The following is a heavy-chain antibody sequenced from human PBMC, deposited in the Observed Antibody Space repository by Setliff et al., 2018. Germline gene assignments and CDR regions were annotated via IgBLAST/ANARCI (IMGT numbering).Heavy chain of an antibody. CDR1: GGSFSGYY. V-gene: IGHV4-34*01. CDR2: IDQSGIT. J-gene: IGHJ6*02. CDR3: ARSAGYSSSRYNYYYGMDV. D-gene: IGHD6-13*01. Sequence: PSETLSLTCAVYGGSFSGYYWSWIRQPPGKGPEWIGEIDQSGITNYNPSLKSRVTISIDTSKNQFSLRLSSVTAADTAVYYCARSAGYSSSRYNYYYGMDVWGQGTTVTVSS.